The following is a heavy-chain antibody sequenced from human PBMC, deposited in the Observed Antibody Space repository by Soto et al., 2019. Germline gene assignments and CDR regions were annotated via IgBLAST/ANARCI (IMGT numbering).Heavy chain of an antibody. Sequence: QVQLVQSGAEVKKPGSSVKVSCEASGGTFNTYTINWVRQAPGRGLEWMGQVIPMHDSVNYAESFQGRVTITADKSTNIAYMELSSLRSEDTALYFCASWRSYSGSYCFDYWGQGTLVIVSS. CDR3: ASWRSYSGSYCFDY. CDR1: GGTFNTYT. D-gene: IGHD1-26*01. CDR2: VIPMHDSV. V-gene: IGHV1-69*06. J-gene: IGHJ4*02.